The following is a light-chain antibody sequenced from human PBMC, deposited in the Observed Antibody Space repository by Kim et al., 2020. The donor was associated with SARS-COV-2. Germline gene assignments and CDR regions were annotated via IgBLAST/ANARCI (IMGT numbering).Light chain of an antibody. J-gene: IGLJ2*01. Sequence: GQRGNIFWPGSGSNNERNTVYLYQHLPATAPKLLIYNDNQRASGVPDRFSGSKSGTSASLAISGLQSEDVADYYCAAWDDRLNGVVFGGGTQLTVL. CDR2: NDN. CDR1: GSNNERNT. V-gene: IGLV1-44*01. CDR3: AAWDDRLNGVV.